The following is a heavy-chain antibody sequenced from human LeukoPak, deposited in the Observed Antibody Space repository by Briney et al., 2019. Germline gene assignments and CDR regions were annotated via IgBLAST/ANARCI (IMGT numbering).Heavy chain of an antibody. V-gene: IGHV3-53*01. J-gene: IGHJ4*02. CDR1: GFTVSSNY. Sequence: PGGSLRHSCAASGFTVSSNYMSWVRQAPGKGLEWVSVIYSGGSTYYADSVKGRFTISRDNSKNTLYLQMNSLRAEDTAVYYCARDFLGMATDYWGQGTLVTVSS. CDR2: IYSGGST. CDR3: ARDFLGMATDY. D-gene: IGHD5-24*01.